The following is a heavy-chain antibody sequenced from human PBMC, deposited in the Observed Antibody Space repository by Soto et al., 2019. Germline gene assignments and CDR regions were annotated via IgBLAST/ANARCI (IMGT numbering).Heavy chain of an antibody. V-gene: IGHV4-34*01. J-gene: IGHJ6*02. CDR3: ARTHVIVVVPAAVNPTYYYYYGMDV. D-gene: IGHD2-2*01. Sequence: QVQLQQWGAGLLKPSETLSLTCAVYGGSFSGYYWSWIRQPPGKGLEWIGEINHSGSTNYNPSLKGPVTISVDTSKNQFSLKLSSVTAADTAVYYCARTHVIVVVPAAVNPTYYYYYGMDVWGQGTTVTVSS. CDR1: GGSFSGYY. CDR2: INHSGST.